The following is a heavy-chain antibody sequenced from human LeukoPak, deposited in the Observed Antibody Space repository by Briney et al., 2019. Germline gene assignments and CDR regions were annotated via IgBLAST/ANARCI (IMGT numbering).Heavy chain of an antibody. J-gene: IGHJ4*02. V-gene: IGHV4-4*02. CDR2: INHSGST. CDR3: ARRTFGGVIAY. CDR1: RGSISSSNW. D-gene: IGHD3-16*02. Sequence: SGTLSLTCAVSRGSISSSNWWSWVRQPPGKGLEWIGEINHSGSTNYSPSLKSRATLSVDTSKNQFSLRLSSVTAADTAVYYCARRTFGGVIAYWGQGTLVTVSS.